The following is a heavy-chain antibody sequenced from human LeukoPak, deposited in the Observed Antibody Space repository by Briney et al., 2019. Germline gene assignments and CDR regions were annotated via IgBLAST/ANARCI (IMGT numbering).Heavy chain of an antibody. CDR3: ASSPYSGYDYDAFDI. J-gene: IGHJ3*02. Sequence: ASVKVSCKASGYTFTSYGISWVRQAPGQGLEWMGWISAYNGNTNYAQKLQGRVTMTTDTSTSTAYMELRSLRSDDTAVYYCASSPYSGYDYDAFDIWGQGTMVTVSS. V-gene: IGHV1-18*01. D-gene: IGHD5-12*01. CDR1: GYTFTSYG. CDR2: ISAYNGNT.